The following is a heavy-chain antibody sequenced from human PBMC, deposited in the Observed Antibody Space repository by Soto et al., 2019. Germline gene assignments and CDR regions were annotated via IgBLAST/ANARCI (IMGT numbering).Heavy chain of an antibody. CDR2: ISSGSSYT. D-gene: IGHD3-22*01. V-gene: IGHV3-11*06. CDR1: GFTFSDYY. J-gene: IGHJ4*02. CDR3: ARLGHDYYENNPFDY. Sequence: GGSLRLSCAASGFTFSDYYITWIRQAPGKGLEWVSYISSGSSYTKYADAVKGRFTISRDNAKKSLYLQMNSLRAEDTAVYYCARLGHDYYENNPFDYWGQGTLVTVSS.